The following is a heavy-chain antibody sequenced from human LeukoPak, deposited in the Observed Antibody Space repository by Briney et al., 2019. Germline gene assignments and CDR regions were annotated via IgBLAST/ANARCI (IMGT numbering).Heavy chain of an antibody. D-gene: IGHD3-10*01. CDR2: IYPSDADT. V-gene: IGHV5-51*01. J-gene: IGHJ3*02. CDR1: GYSFSTYW. Sequence: AESLKISCNGSGYSFSTYWIHRVRHMPGKGLEWMGGIYPSDADTRFSPSFQGQLNISADNSITIAYLQWSSLKASDTAMYYCARWRPGDDAFDIWGQGTKVTVSS. CDR3: ARWRPGDDAFDI.